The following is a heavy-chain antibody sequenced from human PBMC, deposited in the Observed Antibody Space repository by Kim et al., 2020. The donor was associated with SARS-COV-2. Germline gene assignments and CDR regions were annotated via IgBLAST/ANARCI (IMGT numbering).Heavy chain of an antibody. CDR2: ITGSGGNT. V-gene: IGHV3-23*01. D-gene: IGHD3-16*01. Sequence: GGSLRLSCAASGFTFSSSDLSCVRQAPGKGLEWVSGITGSGGNTFYADSVKGRFTISRDNFKNTLFLQMNSLRAEDTAVYYCAKVAWGADYGLWGQGTMV. J-gene: IGHJ3*01. CDR3: AKVAWGADYGL. CDR1: GFTFSSSD.